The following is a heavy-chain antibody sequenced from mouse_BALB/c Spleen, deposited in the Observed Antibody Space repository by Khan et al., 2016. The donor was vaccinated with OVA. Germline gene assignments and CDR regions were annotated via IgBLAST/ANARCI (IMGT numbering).Heavy chain of an antibody. J-gene: IGHJ4*01. CDR3: ARDGSRYQYAMDY. D-gene: IGHD2-3*01. V-gene: IGHV3-2*02. CDR2: ISYSGST. CDR1: GYSITSDYA. Sequence: EVQLVESGPGLVKPSQSLSLTCTVTGYSITSDYAWNWIRQFPGNKLEWMGYISYSGSTNYNPSLKSRISITRDTSKNQFFLQLNSVTTEDTATYYCARDGSRYQYAMDYWGQGTSVTVSS.